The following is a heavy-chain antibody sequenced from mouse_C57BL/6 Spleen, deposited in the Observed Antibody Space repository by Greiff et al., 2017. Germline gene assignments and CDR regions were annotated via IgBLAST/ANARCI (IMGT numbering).Heavy chain of an antibody. Sequence: EVKLQESVAELVRPGASVKLSCTASGFNIKNTYMPWVKQRPEQGLEWIGRIDPANGNTKYAPKFQGKATITADKTSNTAYLQLSSLTSEDTAIYYCARCDEGLYYFGYWGQGTTLTVSS. J-gene: IGHJ2*01. D-gene: IGHD3-3*01. CDR3: ARCDEGLYYFGY. CDR1: GFNIKNTY. V-gene: IGHV14-3*01. CDR2: IDPANGNT.